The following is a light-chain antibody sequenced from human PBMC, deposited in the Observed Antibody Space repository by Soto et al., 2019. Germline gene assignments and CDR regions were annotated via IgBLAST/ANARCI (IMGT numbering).Light chain of an antibody. CDR3: SSYSSSSTL. CDR2: EVS. V-gene: IGLV2-14*01. CDR1: SSDVGGYNS. Sequence: QSVLTPPASVSGSPGQSITISCTGTSSDVGGYNSVSWYQHHPDKAPRLMIYEVSLRPSTVSSRFSGSKSGNTASLTISGLQAEDEADYYCSSYSSSSTLFGGGTKLTVL. J-gene: IGLJ2*01.